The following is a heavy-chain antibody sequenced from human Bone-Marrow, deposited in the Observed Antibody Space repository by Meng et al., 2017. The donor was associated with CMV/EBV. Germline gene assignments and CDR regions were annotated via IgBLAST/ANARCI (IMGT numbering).Heavy chain of an antibody. CDR3: ARKAWSWGALDF. J-gene: IGHJ3*01. D-gene: IGHD7-27*01. Sequence: GESLKISCVASGFSISSFWMSWVRQAPGKGLEWVANIEQDDSEDYHVDPVRGRFTISRDTAKNSVYLQMNNLRAEDTALYYCARKAWSWGALDFWGQATKVTVSS. CDR2: IEQDDSED. V-gene: IGHV3-7*03. CDR1: GFSISSFW.